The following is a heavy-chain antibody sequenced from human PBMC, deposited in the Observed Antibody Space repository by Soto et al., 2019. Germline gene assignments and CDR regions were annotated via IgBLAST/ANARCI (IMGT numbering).Heavy chain of an antibody. J-gene: IGHJ4*02. Sequence: ASVKVSCKASGYTFTSYDINWVRQATGQGLEWMGGFDPEDGETIYAQKFQGRVTMTEDTSTDTAYMELSSLRSEDTAVYYCATSLIGGYPLHFDYWGQGTLVTVSS. CDR2: FDPEDGET. CDR1: GYTFTSYD. V-gene: IGHV1-24*01. D-gene: IGHD3-16*02. CDR3: ATSLIGGYPLHFDY.